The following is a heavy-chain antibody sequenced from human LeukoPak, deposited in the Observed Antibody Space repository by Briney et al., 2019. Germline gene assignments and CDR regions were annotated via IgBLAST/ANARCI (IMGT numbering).Heavy chain of an antibody. V-gene: IGHV3-21*01. J-gene: IGHJ5*01. Sequence: GGSLRLSRAASGFTFSSYSINWVRQAPGKGLEWVSSISSSSTYIYYADSVKGRFTISRDNAKNSLYLQMNSLRAEDTAVYYCAREASSGWSDSWGQGTLVTVSS. CDR2: ISSSSTYI. D-gene: IGHD6-19*01. CDR3: AREASSGWSDS. CDR1: GFTFSSYS.